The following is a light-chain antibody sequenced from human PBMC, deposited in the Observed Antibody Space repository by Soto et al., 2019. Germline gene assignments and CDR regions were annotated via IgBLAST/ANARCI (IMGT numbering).Light chain of an antibody. V-gene: IGLV1-40*01. Sequence: QSVLTQPPSVSGAPGQRVTISCTGSSSNVGAVYTVQWFQQLSGSAPKLLIFGNNKRASGVPDRFSGSKSGTSASLAITGLQAEDEADYHCSSYSSGSTLYVFGTGTKLTVL. J-gene: IGLJ1*01. CDR1: SSNVGAVYT. CDR2: GNN. CDR3: SSYSSGSTLYV.